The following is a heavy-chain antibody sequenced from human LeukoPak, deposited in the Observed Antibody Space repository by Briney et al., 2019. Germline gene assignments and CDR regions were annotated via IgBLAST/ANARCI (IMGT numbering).Heavy chain of an antibody. CDR3: AKEGYYGSGSFPDS. CDR1: GFSFSSYG. D-gene: IGHD3-10*01. V-gene: IGHV3-30*18. CDR2: ISHDGSNE. Sequence: GGSLRLSCVASGFSFSSYGMHWVRRAPGKGLEWMTVISHDGSNEYYVDSVKGRFTISRDNSKSTLYLQMNSLRAEDTAVYYCAKEGYYGSGSFPDSWGQGTLVTVSS. J-gene: IGHJ4*02.